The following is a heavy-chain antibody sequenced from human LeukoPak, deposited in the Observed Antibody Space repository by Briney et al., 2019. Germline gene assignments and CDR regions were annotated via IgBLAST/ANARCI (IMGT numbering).Heavy chain of an antibody. CDR2: INSDGSST. V-gene: IGHV3-74*01. J-gene: IGHJ4*02. Sequence: GGSLRLSCAASRFTFSSYAMSWVRQAPGKGLVWVSRINSDGSSTSYADSVKGRFTISRDNAKNTLYLQMNSLRAEDTAVYYCARDGYSSGWYVGTLGYWGQGTLVTVSS. CDR1: RFTFSSYA. D-gene: IGHD6-19*01. CDR3: ARDGYSSGWYVGTLGY.